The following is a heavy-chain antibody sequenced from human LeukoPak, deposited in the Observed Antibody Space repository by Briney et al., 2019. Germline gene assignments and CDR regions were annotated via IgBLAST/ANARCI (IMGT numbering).Heavy chain of an antibody. V-gene: IGHV1-46*01. CDR3: ARDSGIAVAGTRDYYYGMDV. D-gene: IGHD6-19*01. Sequence: GASVKVSCKASGYTFTSYYMHWVRQAPGQGLEWMGIIDPSGGSTSYAQKFQGRVTMTRDMSTSTVYMELSSLRAEDTAVYYCARDSGIAVAGTRDYYYGMDVWGQGTTVTVSS. CDR2: IDPSGGST. J-gene: IGHJ6*02. CDR1: GYTFTSYY.